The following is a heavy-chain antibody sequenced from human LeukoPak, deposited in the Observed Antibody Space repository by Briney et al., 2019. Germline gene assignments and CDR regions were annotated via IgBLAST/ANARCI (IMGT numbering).Heavy chain of an antibody. Sequence: GGSLRLACAASGFTFSSYEMHWVRQAPGKGLEWVSSISSSSSYIYYADSAKGRFTISRDNAKNSLYLQMNSLRAEDTAVYYCARMYGSGSYPFDYWGQGTLVTVSS. D-gene: IGHD3-10*01. CDR3: ARMYGSGSYPFDY. J-gene: IGHJ4*02. CDR2: ISSSSSYI. V-gene: IGHV3-21*01. CDR1: GFTFSSYE.